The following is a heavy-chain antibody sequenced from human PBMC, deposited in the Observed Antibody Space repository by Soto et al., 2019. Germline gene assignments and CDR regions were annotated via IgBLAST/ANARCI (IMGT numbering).Heavy chain of an antibody. CDR1: GFTFDDYT. CDR3: AKDIARGLGYCSGGSCYSGVPYYYGMDV. J-gene: IGHJ6*02. D-gene: IGHD2-15*01. CDR2: ISWDGGST. V-gene: IGHV3-43*01. Sequence: GGSLRLSCAASGFTFDDYTMHWVRQAPGKGLEWVSLISWDGGSTYYADSVKGRFTISRDNSKNSLYLQMNSLRTEDTALYYCAKDIARGLGYCSGGSCYSGVPYYYGMDVWGQGTTVTVSS.